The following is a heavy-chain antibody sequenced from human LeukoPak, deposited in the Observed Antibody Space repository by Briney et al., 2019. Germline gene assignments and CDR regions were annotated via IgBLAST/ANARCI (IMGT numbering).Heavy chain of an antibody. Sequence: SETLSLTCTVSGGSISSSSYYWGWIRQPPGKGLEWIGSIYYSGSTYYNPSLKSRVTISVDTSKNQFSLKLSSVTAADTAVYYCARDRGGLDAFDIWGQGTMVTVSS. CDR2: IYYSGST. V-gene: IGHV4-39*07. CDR3: ARDRGGLDAFDI. CDR1: GGSISSSSYY. J-gene: IGHJ3*02. D-gene: IGHD3-10*01.